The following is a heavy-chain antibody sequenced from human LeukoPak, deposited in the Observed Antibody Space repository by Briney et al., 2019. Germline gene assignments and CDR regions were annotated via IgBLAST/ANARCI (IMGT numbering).Heavy chain of an antibody. D-gene: IGHD6-19*01. CDR2: ISAYNGNT. CDR3: ARDPGYSSGWFPFDY. CDR1: GYTFTSYG. J-gene: IGHJ4*02. Sequence: GASVKVSCKASGYTFTSYGISWVRQAPGQGLEWMGWISAYNGNTNYAQKLQGRVTMTTDTSTSTAYMGLRSLRSDDTAVYYCARDPGYSSGWFPFDYWGQGTLVTVSS. V-gene: IGHV1-18*01.